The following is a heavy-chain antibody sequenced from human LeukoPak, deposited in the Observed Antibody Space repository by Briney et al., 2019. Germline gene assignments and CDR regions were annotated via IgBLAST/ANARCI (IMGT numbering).Heavy chain of an antibody. CDR1: GFTFSSYW. CDR2: INSDGSAT. CDR3: ACSRTFDY. J-gene: IGHJ4*02. Sequence: GGSLRLSCAASGFTFSSYWMHWVRQAPGKGLVWVSRINSDGSATGYADSVKGRFTISRDNAKNPLYLQRNSLRAEVTAVYYCACSRTFDYRGQRTLGSVSS. D-gene: IGHD3-10*02. V-gene: IGHV3-74*01.